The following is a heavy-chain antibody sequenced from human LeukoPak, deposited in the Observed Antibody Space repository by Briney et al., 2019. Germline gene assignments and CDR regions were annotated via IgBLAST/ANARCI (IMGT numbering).Heavy chain of an antibody. CDR2: IWYDGSNK. CDR1: GFTFSSYG. D-gene: IGHD2-8*01. J-gene: IGHJ4*02. CDR3: AKDVWGNTHYYFDY. V-gene: IGHV3-33*06. Sequence: GGSLRLSCAASGFTFSSYGMHWVRQAPGKGLEWVAVIWYDGSNKYYADSVKGRFTISRDNSKNTLYLQMNSLRAEDTAVYYWAKDVWGNTHYYFDYWGQGTLVTVSS.